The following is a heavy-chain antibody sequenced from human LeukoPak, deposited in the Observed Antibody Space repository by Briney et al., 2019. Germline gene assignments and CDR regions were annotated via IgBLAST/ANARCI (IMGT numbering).Heavy chain of an antibody. V-gene: IGHV3-48*01. CDR3: ARRLTASGKHYFDY. J-gene: IGHJ4*02. D-gene: IGHD6-13*01. CDR1: GFTFSTYN. CDR2: ISSSSGTI. Sequence: GGSLRLSCAASGFTFSTYNMNWVRQAPGKGLEWVSYISSSSGTIYYADSVQGRFTISRDNAENSLYLQMNSLRAEDTAVYYCARRLTASGKHYFDYWGQGTLVTVSS.